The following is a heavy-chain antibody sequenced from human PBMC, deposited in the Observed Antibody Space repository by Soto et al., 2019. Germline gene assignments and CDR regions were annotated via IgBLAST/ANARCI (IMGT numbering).Heavy chain of an antibody. Sequence: EVQLVESGGGLVQPGGSLRLSCAASGFTLSGRSMHWVRQAPGKGLVWVSGIDNAGTDSTYADSVKGRFTSSRDNAKNMLYLQMNSLRVEDTAVYYCARGWFGPDVWGNGTTVTVS. D-gene: IGHD3-10*01. V-gene: IGHV3-74*01. CDR1: GFTLSGRS. CDR2: IDNAGTDS. J-gene: IGHJ6*03. CDR3: ARGWFGPDV.